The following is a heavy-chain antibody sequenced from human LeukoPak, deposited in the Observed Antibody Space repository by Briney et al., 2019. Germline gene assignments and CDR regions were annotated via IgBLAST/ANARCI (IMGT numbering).Heavy chain of an antibody. CDR1: GFTLSRYW. CDR3: ARDCSSTICYPDF. V-gene: IGHV3-7*04. D-gene: IGHD2-2*01. Sequence: GGSLRLSCAASGFTLSRYWMSWVRQAPGKGLELVANIKQDGSEKYYVDSVKGRFTISRDNAKNSLYMQMNSLRAEDTAVYYCARDCSSTICYPDFWGQGTLVTVSS. J-gene: IGHJ4*02. CDR2: IKQDGSEK.